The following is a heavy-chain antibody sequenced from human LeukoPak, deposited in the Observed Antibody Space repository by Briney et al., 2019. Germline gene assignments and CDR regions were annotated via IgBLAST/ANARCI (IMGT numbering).Heavy chain of an antibody. V-gene: IGHV5-51*01. CDR3: ARQWGSGTFDI. J-gene: IGHJ3*02. CDR2: NYPGDADS. D-gene: IGHD3-16*01. Sequence: GGSLKISCQGSGYSFTDYWIGWMRQMPGKGLEWMGLNYPGDADSRYSPSFQGQVTISADNSVTTAYLQWSSLKASDTAMYYCARQWGSGTFDIWGQGTMVTVSS. CDR1: GYSFTDYW.